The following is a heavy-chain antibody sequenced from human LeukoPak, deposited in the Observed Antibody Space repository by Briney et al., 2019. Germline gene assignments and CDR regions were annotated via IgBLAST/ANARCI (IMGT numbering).Heavy chain of an antibody. Sequence: TGESLNISCKGSEYNFNNYWIAWVRQMPGKGLEWMGIIYPADADTRYSPSFEGQVAISADKSISTAYLQWISLKASDTAIYYCTKGFSGTYYGIDVWGHGTTVTVSS. V-gene: IGHV5-51*01. D-gene: IGHD3-10*01. CDR2: IYPADADT. J-gene: IGHJ6*02. CDR3: TKGFSGTYYGIDV. CDR1: EYNFNNYW.